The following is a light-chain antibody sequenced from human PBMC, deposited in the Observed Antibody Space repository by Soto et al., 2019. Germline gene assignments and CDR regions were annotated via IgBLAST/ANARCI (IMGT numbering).Light chain of an antibody. CDR1: QSVSNNY. Sequence: EIVLTQSPGTLSLSPGERATLSCRASQSVSNNYLAWYQQKPGQAPRLLIYGASSRATGIPDRFSGSGSGTDFTLTISRLEPEDFAVYYCQQYGGVPYTFGQGTKLEIK. CDR2: GAS. V-gene: IGKV3-20*01. CDR3: QQYGGVPYT. J-gene: IGKJ2*01.